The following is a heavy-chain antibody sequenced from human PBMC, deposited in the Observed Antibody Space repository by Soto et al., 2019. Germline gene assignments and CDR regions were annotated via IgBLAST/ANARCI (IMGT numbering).Heavy chain of an antibody. CDR2: IDWDGGQ. Sequence: SGPTLVNPTQTLTLTCTLSGFSISTSGMRVNWIRQPPGKALEWLARIDWDGGQFYSTSLQNRLTISKDTSKNQVVLTMTNVDLVDTATYYCARISYNNGWSYYFDFWGQGALVTVPQ. CDR3: ARISYNNGWSYYFDF. D-gene: IGHD6-19*01. J-gene: IGHJ4*02. CDR1: GFSISTSGMR. V-gene: IGHV2-70*04.